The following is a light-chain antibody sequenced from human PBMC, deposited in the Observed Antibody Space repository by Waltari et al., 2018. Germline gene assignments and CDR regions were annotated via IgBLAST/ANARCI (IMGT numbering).Light chain of an antibody. CDR2: GTP. V-gene: IGLV1-40*01. CDR3: QSYDTSLSVV. Sequence: QSVLTQPPSVSGAPGQRVTISCTGSGSNIGAGYDVHWYQQLPRAAPKLLIYGTPSRPVGVPARFFGSTSGTSASLAITGLQAEDEADYYCQSYDTSLSVVFGGGTKLTVL. J-gene: IGLJ3*02. CDR1: GSNIGAGYD.